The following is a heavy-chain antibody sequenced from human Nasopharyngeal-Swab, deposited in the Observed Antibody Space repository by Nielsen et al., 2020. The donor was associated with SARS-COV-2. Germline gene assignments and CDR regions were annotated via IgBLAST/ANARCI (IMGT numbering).Heavy chain of an antibody. V-gene: IGHV4-61*02. CDR3: ARVGTGWAFDY. D-gene: IGHD6-19*01. J-gene: IGHJ4*02. CDR2: MYTGGRT. Sequence: TLSLTCTVSGGSISSAFYQWSWIRQPAGKGLEWIGRMYTGGRTDYNPSLKGRVTISVDTSRNQLSLKLNSVTAADTALYYCARVGTGWAFDYWGQGTLVTVSS. CDR1: GGSISSAFYQ.